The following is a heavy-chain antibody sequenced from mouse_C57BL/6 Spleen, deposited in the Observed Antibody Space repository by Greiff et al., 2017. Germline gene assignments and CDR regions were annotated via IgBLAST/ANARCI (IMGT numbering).Heavy chain of an antibody. J-gene: IGHJ4*01. D-gene: IGHD1-1*01. CDR3: TKSSPIYYYGSSRYYYAMDY. CDR1: GFNIKDYY. V-gene: IGHV14-1*01. CDR2: IDPEDGDT. Sequence: EVMLVESGAELVRPGASVKLSCTASGFNIKDYYMNWVKQRPEQGLEWIGRIDPEDGDTEYAPKFQGKATMTASTSANTAYLQLSSLTSEDTAVYHCTKSSPIYYYGSSRYYYAMDYWCQGTSVTVSS.